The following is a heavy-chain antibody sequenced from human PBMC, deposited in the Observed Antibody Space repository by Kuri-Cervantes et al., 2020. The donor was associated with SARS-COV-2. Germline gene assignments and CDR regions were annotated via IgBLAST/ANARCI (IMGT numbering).Heavy chain of an antibody. V-gene: IGHV5-51*01. CDR3: ARRRSGIAAANNWFDP. CDR1: GYSFTSYW. CDR2: IYPGDSDT. D-gene: IGHD6-13*01. Sequence: GGSLRLSCKGSGYSFTSYWIGWVRQMPGKGLEWMGNIYPGDSDTRYSPSFQGQVTISADKSISTAYLQWSSLKASDTAMYYCARRRSGIAAANNWFDPWGQGTLVTVSS. J-gene: IGHJ5*02.